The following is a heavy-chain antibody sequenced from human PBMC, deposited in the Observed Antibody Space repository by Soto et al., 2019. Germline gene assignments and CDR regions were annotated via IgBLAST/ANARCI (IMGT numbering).Heavy chain of an antibody. CDR2: ISGSGGSS. Sequence: PGGSLRLSCAASGFTFSSYAMSWVRQAPGKGLEWVSAISGSGGSSYYADSVKGRFTISRDNSKNTLYLQMNSLRAEDTAVYYWAKGRQGGTVTTFFDYWGQGTLVTVPQ. V-gene: IGHV3-23*01. J-gene: IGHJ4*02. CDR1: GFTFSSYA. CDR3: AKGRQGGTVTTFFDY. D-gene: IGHD4-17*01.